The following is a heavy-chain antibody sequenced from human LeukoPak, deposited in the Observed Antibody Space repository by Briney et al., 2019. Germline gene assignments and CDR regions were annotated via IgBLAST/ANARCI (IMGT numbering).Heavy chain of an antibody. CDR2: INHSGST. J-gene: IGHJ4*02. Sequence: SSETLSLTCAVYGGSFSGYYWSWIRQPPGKGLEWIGEINHSGSTNYNPSLKSRVTISVDTSKNQFSLKLSSVTTADTAVYYCARGRKKIDYWGQGTLVTVSS. CDR1: GGSFSGYY. CDR3: ARGRKKIDY. V-gene: IGHV4-34*01.